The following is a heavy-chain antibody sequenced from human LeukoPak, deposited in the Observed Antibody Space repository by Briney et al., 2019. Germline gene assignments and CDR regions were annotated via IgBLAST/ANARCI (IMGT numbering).Heavy chain of an antibody. V-gene: IGHV4-4*07. CDR2: IYTSGST. CDR3: AREETTWSVWFDY. D-gene: IGHD3-16*01. J-gene: IGHJ4*02. CDR1: GGSISSYY. Sequence: SEPLSLTCTVSGGSISSYYWSWIRQPAGKGLEWIGRIYTSGSTNYNPSLKSRVTISVDKSKNQFSLKLSSVTAADTAVYYCAREETTWSVWFDYWGQGTLVTVSS.